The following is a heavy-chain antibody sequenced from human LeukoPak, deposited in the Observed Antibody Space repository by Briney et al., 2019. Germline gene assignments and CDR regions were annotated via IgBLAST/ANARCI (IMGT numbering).Heavy chain of an antibody. CDR1: GFTFSNYA. J-gene: IGHJ4*02. CDR3: AKRVGGTPDY. D-gene: IGHD1-26*01. Sequence: PPGGSLRLSCAASGFTFSNYAMTWVCQAPGKGLEWVSAIGGDGGSTDYADSVKGRFTISRDNSKNTLYLQMNSLGAEDTALYYCAKRVGGTPDYWGLGTLVTVSS. CDR2: IGGDGGST. V-gene: IGHV3-23*01.